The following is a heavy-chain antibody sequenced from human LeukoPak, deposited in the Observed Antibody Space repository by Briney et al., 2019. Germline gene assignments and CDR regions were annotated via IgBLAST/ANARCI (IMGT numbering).Heavy chain of an antibody. Sequence: PGGSLRLSCAASGFTFSSYEMNWVRQAPGKGLERVSYISSSGSTIYYADSGKGRFPISRDSAKNSLYLEMNSLRAEETAVYYCAELGITMIGGVWGKGTTVTISS. CDR3: AELGITMIGGV. CDR1: GFTFSSYE. V-gene: IGHV3-48*03. CDR2: ISSSGSTI. D-gene: IGHD3-10*02. J-gene: IGHJ6*04.